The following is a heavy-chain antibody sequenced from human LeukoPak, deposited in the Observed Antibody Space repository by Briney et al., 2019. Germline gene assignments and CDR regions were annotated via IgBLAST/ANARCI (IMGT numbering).Heavy chain of an antibody. J-gene: IGHJ6*03. Sequence: GGSLRLSCAASGFTFSSYAMSWVRQAPGKGLEWVSGISWNSGSIGYADSVKGRFTISRDDAKNSLSLQMNSLRAEDTAVYYCARSGIKMVRGVIIKSPYHMDVWGKGTTVTVSS. V-gene: IGHV3-9*01. CDR1: GFTFSSYA. CDR2: ISWNSGSI. D-gene: IGHD3-10*01. CDR3: ARSGIKMVRGVIIKSPYHMDV.